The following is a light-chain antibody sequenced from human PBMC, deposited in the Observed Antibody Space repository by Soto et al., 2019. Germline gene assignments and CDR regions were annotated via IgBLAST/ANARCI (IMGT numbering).Light chain of an antibody. J-gene: IGKJ2*01. CDR3: QQYYSTPYT. CDR1: QNVLYNSDSKNY. CDR2: WAS. Sequence: DIVMTQSPDSLAVSLGERATINCKSSQNVLYNSDSKNYLAWYQQKPGQPPKLLIYWASTRESGVPDRFSGSGSGTDFTLTISGLQAEDVAVYYCQQYYSTPYTFGQGTKLEIK. V-gene: IGKV4-1*01.